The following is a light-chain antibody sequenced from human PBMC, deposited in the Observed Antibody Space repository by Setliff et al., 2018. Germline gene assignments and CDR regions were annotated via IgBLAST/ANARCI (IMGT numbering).Light chain of an antibody. J-gene: IGLJ1*01. V-gene: IGLV2-14*03. CDR2: DVS. Sequence: QSVLTQPASVSGSPGQSITISCTGTSSDVGGYNYVSWYQQHPGKAPKLMIYDVSNRPSGVSNRFSGSKSGNTASLTISGLQAEDETDYYCSSYTSSSASYAFGTGTKGTVL. CDR3: SSYTSSSASYA. CDR1: SSDVGGYNY.